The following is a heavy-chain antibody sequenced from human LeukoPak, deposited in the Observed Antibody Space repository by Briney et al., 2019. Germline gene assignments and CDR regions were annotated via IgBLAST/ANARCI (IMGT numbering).Heavy chain of an antibody. V-gene: IGHV3-30*03. CDR3: ARDSPMANWFDP. J-gene: IGHJ5*02. D-gene: IGHD3-10*01. Sequence: GRSLRLSCAASGFTFSSYGMHWVRQAPGKGLEWVAVISYDGSNKYYADSVKGRFTISRDNSKNTLYLQMNSLRAEDTAVYYCARDSPMANWFDPWGQGTLVTVSS. CDR2: ISYDGSNK. CDR1: GFTFSSYG.